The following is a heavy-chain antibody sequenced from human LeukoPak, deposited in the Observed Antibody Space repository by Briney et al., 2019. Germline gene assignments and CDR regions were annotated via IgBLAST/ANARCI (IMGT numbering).Heavy chain of an antibody. CDR1: GYSFTSYW. J-gene: IGHJ3*02. D-gene: IGHD7-27*01. V-gene: IGHV5-51*01. Sequence: GESLKISCKGSGYSFTSYWIGWVRQMPGKGLEWMGIIYPGDSDTRYSPSFQGQVTISADKSISTAYLQWSSLKASDTAMYYCASTVLTGDYSEAFDIWGQGTMVTVSS. CDR2: IYPGDSDT. CDR3: ASTVLTGDYSEAFDI.